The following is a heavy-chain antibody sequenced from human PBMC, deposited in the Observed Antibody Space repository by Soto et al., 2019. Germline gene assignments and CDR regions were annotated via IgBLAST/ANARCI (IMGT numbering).Heavy chain of an antibody. CDR1: GLAFPIDD. D-gene: IGHD4-4*01. CDR3: ARYRTTVPVAFDV. J-gene: IGHJ3*01. V-gene: IGHV1-8*01. Sequence: QVQLVQSGAEVKKPGASVQVSCKASGLAFPIDDIIWVRQTIGQGLELMGWMNPSGRNTGYAQKFQGRATFTWNTPTSTAYMDLSGLRSEDTAVYYCARYRTTVPVAFDVWGQGTMVTVSS. CDR2: MNPSGRNT.